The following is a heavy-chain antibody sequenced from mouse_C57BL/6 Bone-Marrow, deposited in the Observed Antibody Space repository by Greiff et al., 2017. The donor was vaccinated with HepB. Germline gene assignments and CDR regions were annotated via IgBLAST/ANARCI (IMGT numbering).Heavy chain of an antibody. CDR1: GYSFTGYF. CDR2: INPYNGDT. J-gene: IGHJ2*01. V-gene: IGHV1-20*01. D-gene: IGHD1-1*01. Sequence: VHVKQSGPELVKPGDSVKISCKASGYSFTGYFMNWVMQSHGKSLEWIGRINPYNGDTFYNQKFKGKATLTVDKSSSTAHMELRSLTSEDSAVYYCARGNYYGSSHFDYWGQGTTLTVSS. CDR3: ARGNYYGSSHFDY.